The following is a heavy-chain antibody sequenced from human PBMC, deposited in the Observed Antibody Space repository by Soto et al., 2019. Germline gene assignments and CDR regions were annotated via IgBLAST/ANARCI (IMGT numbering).Heavy chain of an antibody. J-gene: IGHJ6*02. V-gene: IGHV1-69*01. Sequence: QVQLVQSGAEVKKPGSSVKVSCKASGGTFSSYAISWVRQAPGQGLEWMGGIIPTFGTANYAQKFQGRVTITADESTSTAYMELSSLRSEDTAVYYCARAASARFGVVTRLNYYYYGMDVWGQGTTVTVSS. CDR2: IIPTFGTA. CDR3: ARAASARFGVVTRLNYYYYGMDV. CDR1: GGTFSSYA. D-gene: IGHD3-3*01.